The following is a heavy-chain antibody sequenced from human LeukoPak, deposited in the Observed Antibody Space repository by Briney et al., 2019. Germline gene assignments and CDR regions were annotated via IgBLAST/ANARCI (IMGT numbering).Heavy chain of an antibody. CDR2: INSDGSST. CDR1: GFTFSSYS. J-gene: IGHJ4*02. V-gene: IGHV3-74*01. D-gene: IGHD3-22*01. CDR3: ARTYDSSGYYPSGFDY. Sequence: GGSLRLSCAASGFTFSSYSMNWVRQAPGKGLVWVSRINSDGSSTSYADSVKGRFTISRDNAKNTLYLQMNSLRAEDTAVYYCARTYDSSGYYPSGFDYWGQGTLVTVSS.